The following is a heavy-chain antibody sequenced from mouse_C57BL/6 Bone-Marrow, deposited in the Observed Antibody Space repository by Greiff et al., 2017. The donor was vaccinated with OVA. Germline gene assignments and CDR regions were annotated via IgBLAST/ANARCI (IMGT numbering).Heavy chain of an antibody. CDR1: GFNIKDDY. CDR2: IDPENGDT. D-gene: IGHD5-1-1*01. Sequence: EVKLMESGAELVRPGASVKLSCTASGFNIKDDYMHWVKQRPEQGLEWIGWIDPENGDTEYASKFQGKATITADTSSNTAYLQLSSLTSEDTAVYYCTTWYTSYWYFDVWGTGTTVTVSS. CDR3: TTWYTSYWYFDV. V-gene: IGHV14-4*01. J-gene: IGHJ1*03.